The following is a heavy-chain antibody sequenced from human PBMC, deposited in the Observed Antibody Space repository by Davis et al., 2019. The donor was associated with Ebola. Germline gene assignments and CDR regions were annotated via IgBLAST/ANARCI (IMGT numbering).Heavy chain of an antibody. CDR3: ARGYDFWSGYGGYGMDV. CDR1: GYTFTGYY. CDR2: INPNSGGT. Sequence: ASVKVSCKASGYTFTGYYMHWVRQAPGQGLEWMGWINPNSGGTNYAQKFQGWVTMTRDTSISTPYMELSRLRSDDTAVYYCARGYDFWSGYGGYGMDVWGQGTTVTVSS. D-gene: IGHD3-3*01. V-gene: IGHV1-2*04. J-gene: IGHJ6*02.